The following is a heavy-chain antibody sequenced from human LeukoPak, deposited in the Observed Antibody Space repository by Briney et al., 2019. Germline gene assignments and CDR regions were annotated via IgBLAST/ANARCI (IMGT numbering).Heavy chain of an antibody. V-gene: IGHV3-66*01. CDR3: ARVAYYRVTADQITDAFDV. CDR1: GFTVSSYY. J-gene: IGHJ3*01. Sequence: GGSLRLSCAASGFTVSSYYMNWVRQAPGKGLQWVSVLYSDGATYYADSVKGRFTISRDNSRSTLYLQMNSLRAEDTAVYFCARVAYYRVTADQITDAFDVWGHGTVVTVSS. D-gene: IGHD2-21*02. CDR2: LYSDGAT.